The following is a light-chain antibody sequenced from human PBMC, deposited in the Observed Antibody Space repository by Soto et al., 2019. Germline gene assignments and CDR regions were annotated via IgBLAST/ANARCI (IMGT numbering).Light chain of an antibody. CDR2: NNN. CDR3: AAWDDNLSGWV. Sequence: QSVLTQPPSASATPGQRVSISCSGSRSNIGSNYVYWYQQLPGAAPRLLMYNNNQRPLGVPGRFSVSKSGTSASLAISGLRSEDEAAYYWAAWDDNLSGWVFGGGTKVTVL. CDR1: RSNIGSNY. J-gene: IGLJ3*02. V-gene: IGLV1-47*02.